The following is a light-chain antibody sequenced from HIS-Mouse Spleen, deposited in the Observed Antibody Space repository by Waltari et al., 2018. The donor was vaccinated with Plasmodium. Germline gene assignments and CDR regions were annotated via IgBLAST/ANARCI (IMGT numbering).Light chain of an antibody. J-gene: IGLJ2*01. CDR2: SNN. CDR1: SSNIGSNT. CDR3: AAWDDSRNGPV. Sequence: QSVLTQPPSASGTPGQRVTISCSGSSSNIGSNTVNWYQQLPGTAPKLLIYSNNQRRSGVPGRVSGSKSGTSDVLASSGLQSEDEGDYYCAAWDDSRNGPVFGGGTKLTVL. V-gene: IGLV1-44*01.